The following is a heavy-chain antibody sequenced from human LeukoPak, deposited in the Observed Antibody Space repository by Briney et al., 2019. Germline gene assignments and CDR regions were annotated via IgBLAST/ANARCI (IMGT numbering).Heavy chain of an antibody. CDR3: ARGEAMVTTFDY. Sequence: SSETLSLTCAVYGGSFSGYYWSWIRQPPGKGLEWIGEINHSGSTNYNPSLKSRVTISVGTSKNQFSLKLSSVTAADTAVYYCARGEAMVTTFDYWGQGTLVTVSS. CDR1: GGSFSGYY. J-gene: IGHJ4*02. V-gene: IGHV4-34*01. D-gene: IGHD5-18*01. CDR2: INHSGST.